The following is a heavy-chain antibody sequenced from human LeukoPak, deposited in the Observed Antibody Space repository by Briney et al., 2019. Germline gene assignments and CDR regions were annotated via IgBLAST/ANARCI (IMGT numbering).Heavy chain of an antibody. D-gene: IGHD5-12*01. V-gene: IGHV4-4*07. J-gene: IGHJ4*02. CDR3: ARGDIVATMSLDY. CDR1: GGSISGYY. Sequence: SETLSLTCTVSGGSISGYYWNWIRQPAGKGLEWIGRIYPRGSTNYNPSLKSRVTMSVDTSRNQFSLQLSSVTAADTAVYFCARGDIVATMSLDYWGRGTLVTVSS. CDR2: IYPRGST.